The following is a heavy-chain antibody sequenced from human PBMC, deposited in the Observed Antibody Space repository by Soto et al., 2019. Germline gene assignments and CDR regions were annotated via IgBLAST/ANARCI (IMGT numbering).Heavy chain of an antibody. V-gene: IGHV1-18*01. J-gene: IGHJ4*02. CDR3: ARGRYGDY. D-gene: IGHD1-1*01. Sequence: QVHLVQSGAEVKKPGASVKVSCKGSGYGFTTYGITWVRQAPGQGLEWMAWISAHNGNTNYAQKLQGRVTVTRDTSTSTAYMERRSLRSDDTAVYYCARGRYGDYWGQGALVTVSS. CDR1: GYGFTTYG. CDR2: ISAHNGNT.